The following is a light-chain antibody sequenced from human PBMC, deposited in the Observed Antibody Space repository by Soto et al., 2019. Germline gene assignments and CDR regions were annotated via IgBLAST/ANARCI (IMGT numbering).Light chain of an antibody. CDR3: QQHYTTPRT. CDR1: QSVLYSSNNKNY. V-gene: IGKV4-1*01. J-gene: IGKJ2*01. Sequence: DIVMTQSPDSLAVSLGERATINSKSSQSVLYSSNNKNYLAWYQQKPGQPPKLLIYWASTRESGVPDRFSGSGSGTDFTLAISSLQAEDVAVYYCQQHYTTPRTFGQGTKVDIK. CDR2: WAS.